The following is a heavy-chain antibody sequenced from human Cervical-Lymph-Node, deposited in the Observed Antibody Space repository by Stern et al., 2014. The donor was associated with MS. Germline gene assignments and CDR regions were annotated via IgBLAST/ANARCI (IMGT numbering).Heavy chain of an antibody. J-gene: IGHJ4*02. CDR1: GYTFTTYG. Sequence: VQLVQSGTEVKKPGASVLVSCKASGYTFTTYGITWVRQAPGQGLEWMGWISADRGNTKHAQKVQDRVTVTRDTTSGTAYMEVRSLRSEDTAVYYCARDKMHAFDYWGQGTQVTVPS. CDR3: ARDKMHAFDY. D-gene: IGHD2-8*01. CDR2: ISADRGNT. V-gene: IGHV1-18*01.